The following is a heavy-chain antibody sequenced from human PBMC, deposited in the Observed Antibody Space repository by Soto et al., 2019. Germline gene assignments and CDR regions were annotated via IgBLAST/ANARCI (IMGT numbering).Heavy chain of an antibody. V-gene: IGHV3-48*01. CDR1: RFTFSSYS. CDR2: ISSSSSTI. J-gene: IGHJ4*02. D-gene: IGHD6-19*01. Sequence: EVQLVESGGGLVQPGGSLRLSCAASRFTFSSYSMNWVRQAPGKGLEWVSYISSSSSTIYYADSVKGRFTISRDNAKNSLYLQMNSLRAEDTAVYYCARESSGWYLYYFDYWGQGTLVTVSS. CDR3: ARESSGWYLYYFDY.